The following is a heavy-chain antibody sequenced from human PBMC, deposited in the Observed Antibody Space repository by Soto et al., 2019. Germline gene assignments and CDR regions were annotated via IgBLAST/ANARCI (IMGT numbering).Heavy chain of an antibody. Sequence: QVQVVESGGGVVQPGRSLRLSCAASGFSFSSYGMHWVRQAPSKGLEWVAVIWYDGSNKYYADSVKGRFTISRDNSKNTLYLQMNTLRAEDTAVYYCARVSGSSVDAFDIWGQGTLVTVSS. CDR2: IWYDGSNK. V-gene: IGHV3-33*01. D-gene: IGHD2-15*01. CDR1: GFSFSSYG. J-gene: IGHJ3*02. CDR3: ARVSGSSVDAFDI.